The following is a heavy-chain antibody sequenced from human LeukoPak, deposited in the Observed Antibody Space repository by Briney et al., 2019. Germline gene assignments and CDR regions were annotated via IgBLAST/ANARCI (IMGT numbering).Heavy chain of an antibody. Sequence: SETLSLTCTVSGGSITSSDYYLDWIRQPTGKELEWIVNFYYSGITYYSPSLRGRVTISVDTSKSQFSLKLSSVTAADTAVYYCASIANHDFWRYYFDYWGQGTLVTVSS. CDR1: GGSITSSDYY. J-gene: IGHJ4*02. D-gene: IGHD3-3*01. CDR2: FYYSGIT. V-gene: IGHV4-39*01. CDR3: ASIANHDFWRYYFDY.